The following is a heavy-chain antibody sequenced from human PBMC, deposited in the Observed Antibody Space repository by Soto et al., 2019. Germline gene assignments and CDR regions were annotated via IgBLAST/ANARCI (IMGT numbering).Heavy chain of an antibody. D-gene: IGHD1-1*01. CDR3: ARNSAYNWNDERGAFDI. J-gene: IGHJ3*02. CDR1: GFSLSTSGVG. CDR2: IYWDDDK. V-gene: IGHV2-5*02. Sequence: QITLKESGPTLVKPTQTLTLTCTFSGFSLSTSGVGVGWIRQPPGKALEWLALIYWDDDKRYSPSLKSRLTISKDTSQNQVVLTMTNMDPVDTATYYCARNSAYNWNDERGAFDIWGQGTMVTVSS.